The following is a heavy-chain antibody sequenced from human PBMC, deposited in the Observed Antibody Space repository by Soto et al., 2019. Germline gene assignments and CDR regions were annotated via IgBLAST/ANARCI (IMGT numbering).Heavy chain of an antibody. Sequence: QVQLVQSGAEVKKPGASVKVSCTASGYTFTSYGISWVRQAPGQGLEWMGWISAYNGNTNYAQKLQGRVSMTTDTSRSTAYMELGSLRSDGTAVYYCARDLSGYLNWFDPWGQGTLVTDSS. CDR3: ARDLSGYLNWFDP. V-gene: IGHV1-18*04. J-gene: IGHJ5*02. CDR1: GYTFTSYG. CDR2: ISAYNGNT. D-gene: IGHD3-22*01.